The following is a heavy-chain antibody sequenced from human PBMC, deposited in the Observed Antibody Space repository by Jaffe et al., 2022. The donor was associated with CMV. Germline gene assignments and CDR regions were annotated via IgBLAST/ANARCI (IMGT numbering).Heavy chain of an antibody. D-gene: IGHD5-12*01. CDR3: ARVGTRRDGYNFHYYMDV. Sequence: QVQLVQSGAEVKKPGSSVKVSCKASGGTFSSYAISWVRQAPGQGLEWMGRIIPILGIANYAQKFQGRVTITADKSTSTAYMELSSLRSEDTAVYYCARVGTRRDGYNFHYYMDVWGKGTTVTVSS. J-gene: IGHJ6*03. CDR1: GGTFSSYA. V-gene: IGHV1-69*09. CDR2: IIPILGIA.